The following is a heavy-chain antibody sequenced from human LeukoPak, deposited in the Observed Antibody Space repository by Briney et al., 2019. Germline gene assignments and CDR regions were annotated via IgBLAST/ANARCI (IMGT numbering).Heavy chain of an antibody. CDR3: ARSVPIAAAGTDWFDP. CDR1: GGSISSSSYY. D-gene: IGHD6-13*01. J-gene: IGHJ5*02. V-gene: IGHV4-39*01. CDR2: IYYSGST. Sequence: PSETLSLTCTVSGGSISSSSYYWGWIRQPPGKGLGWIGSIYYSGSTYYNPSLKSRVTISVDTSKNQFSLKLSSVTAADTAVYYCARSVPIAAAGTDWFDPWGQGTLVTVSP.